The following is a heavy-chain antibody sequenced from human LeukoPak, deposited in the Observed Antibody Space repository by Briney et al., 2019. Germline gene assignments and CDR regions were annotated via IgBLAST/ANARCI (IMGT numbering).Heavy chain of an antibody. Sequence: SETLSLTCAVYGGSFSGYYWSWIRQPPGKGLEWIGEINHSGGTNYNPSLKSRVTISVDTSKNQFSLKLSSVTAADTAVYYCARDPRPVVVPAASWFDPWGQGTLVTVSS. V-gene: IGHV4-34*01. CDR2: INHSGGT. J-gene: IGHJ5*02. CDR1: GGSFSGYY. D-gene: IGHD2-2*01. CDR3: ARDPRPVVVPAASWFDP.